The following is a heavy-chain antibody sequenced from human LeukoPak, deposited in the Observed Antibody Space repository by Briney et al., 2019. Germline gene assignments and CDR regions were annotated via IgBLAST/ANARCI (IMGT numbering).Heavy chain of an antibody. CDR1: GYSISSGYY. V-gene: IGHV4-38-2*01. CDR2: IYHSGST. D-gene: IGHD2-2*01. Sequence: SETLSLTCAVSGYSISSGYYLGWTRPPPGKGLEWIGSIYHSGSTYYNPSLKSRVTISVDTSKNQFSLKLSSVTAEDTAVYYCARRSVVVVPAAISSAFDIWGQGTMVTVSS. J-gene: IGHJ3*02. CDR3: ARRSVVVVPAAISSAFDI.